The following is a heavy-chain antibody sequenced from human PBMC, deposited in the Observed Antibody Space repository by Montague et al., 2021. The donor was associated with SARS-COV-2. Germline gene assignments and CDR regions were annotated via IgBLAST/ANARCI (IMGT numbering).Heavy chain of an antibody. CDR2: IYSGGDT. Sequence: SLRLSLSASGFTVSTNYMSWVRQAPGKGLEWITVIYSGGDTYYADSVKGRFTISRDNSKNTLYLQMNSLRAEDTAVYYCARGGGLRNYGMDVWGQGTTVTVSS. D-gene: IGHD5-12*01. V-gene: IGHV3-53*01. CDR1: GFTVSTNY. J-gene: IGHJ6*02. CDR3: ARGGGLRNYGMDV.